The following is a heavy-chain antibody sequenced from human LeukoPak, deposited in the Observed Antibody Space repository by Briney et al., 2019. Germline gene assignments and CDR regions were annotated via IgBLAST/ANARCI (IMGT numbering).Heavy chain of an antibody. CDR1: SGSVSSASYY. CDR3: ARQGGTLNWFDP. D-gene: IGHD1-7*01. J-gene: IGHJ5*02. V-gene: IGHV4-39*01. Sequence: SETLSLTCTVSSGSVSSASYYWSWIRQPPGKGLEWIGSIFYSGSAYYNPSLKSRVAISVDTSKNQFSLKLSSVTAADTAVYYCARQGGTLNWFDPWGQGTLVTVSS. CDR2: IFYSGSA.